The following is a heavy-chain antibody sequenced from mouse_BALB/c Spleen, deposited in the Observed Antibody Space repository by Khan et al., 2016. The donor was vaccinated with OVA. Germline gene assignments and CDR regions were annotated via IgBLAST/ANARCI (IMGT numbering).Heavy chain of an antibody. Sequence: QIQLVQSGPELKKPGETVKISCKASGYTFTNYGMNWVKQAPGKGLKWMGWINTYTGEPTYADDFKGRFVFSLATSASTAYLQINNLKNEDTATDFCASGGYWYFDVWGAGTTVTVSS. J-gene: IGHJ1*01. D-gene: IGHD1-1*02. CDR3: ASGGYWYFDV. CDR2: INTYTGEP. V-gene: IGHV9-3-1*01. CDR1: GYTFTNYG.